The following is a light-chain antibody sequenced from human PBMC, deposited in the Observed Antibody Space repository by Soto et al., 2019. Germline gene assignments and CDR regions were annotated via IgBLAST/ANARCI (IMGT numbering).Light chain of an antibody. CDR3: QQSLDHPVT. CDR1: QSICSY. V-gene: IGKV1-39*01. CDR2: AAS. Sequence: DIQMTQSPSSLSASVGDRVSITCRASQSICSYLNWFQQKPGEAPNLLIYAASTLLSGVPSRFSGSGSGTDFTLTISSLQPEDFATYYCQQSLDHPVTFGQGTRLEVK. J-gene: IGKJ5*01.